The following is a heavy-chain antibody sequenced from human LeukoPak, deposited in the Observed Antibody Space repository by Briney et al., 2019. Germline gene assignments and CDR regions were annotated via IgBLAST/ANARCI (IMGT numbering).Heavy chain of an antibody. CDR3: ARGDIVVVPAGRWFDP. CDR1: GGSFSGYY. Sequence: SETLSLTCAVYGGSFSGYYWSWIRQPPGKGLEWIGEINHSGSTNYNPSLKSRVTISVDTSKNQFSLKPSSVTAADTAVYYCARGDIVVVPAGRWFDPWGQGTLVTVSS. V-gene: IGHV4-34*01. D-gene: IGHD2-2*01. CDR2: INHSGST. J-gene: IGHJ5*02.